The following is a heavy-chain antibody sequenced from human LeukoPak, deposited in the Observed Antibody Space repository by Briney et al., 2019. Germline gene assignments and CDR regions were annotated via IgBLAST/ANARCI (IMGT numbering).Heavy chain of an antibody. J-gene: IGHJ4*02. Sequence: GGSLRLSCAASGFTFSSYAMSWVRQAPGKGLDWVSAISASGGSTYYADSVKGRFTISRGNSKNTVYLQMNSLRGEDTAIYYCAPNWNLDYWGQGSLVTVSS. CDR2: ISASGGST. V-gene: IGHV3-23*01. CDR1: GFTFSSYA. D-gene: IGHD1-1*01. CDR3: APNWNLDY.